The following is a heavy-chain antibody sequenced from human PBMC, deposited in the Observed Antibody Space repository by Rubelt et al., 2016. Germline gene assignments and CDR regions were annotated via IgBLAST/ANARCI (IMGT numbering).Heavy chain of an antibody. CDR1: GASISIFY. CDR3: ARHGHPEGYYDSSGYYNYFDY. D-gene: IGHD3-22*01. V-gene: IGHV4-4*07. J-gene: IGHJ4*02. Sequence: LSLTCTVSGASISIFYWSWIRQSAGQGLEWIGRVDPSGSTNYNPSLKSRVTISVDTSKNQFSLKLSSVTAADTAVYYCARHGHPEGYYDSSGYYNYFDYWGQGTLVTVSS. CDR2: VDPSGST.